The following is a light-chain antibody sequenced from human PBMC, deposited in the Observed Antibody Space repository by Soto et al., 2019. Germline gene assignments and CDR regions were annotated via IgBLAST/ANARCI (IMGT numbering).Light chain of an antibody. CDR2: GAS. CDR1: QSVTTR. V-gene: IGKV3-20*01. Sequence: IVLTQSPGSRSLSPRGIVTLSFMASQSVTTRLAWYQHKPGQAPTLLMSGASNRASGVPVRFSGSGSGTDFTLTITRLEPEDFALYYCQQYGGSPITFGLGTRLEIK. J-gene: IGKJ5*01. CDR3: QQYGGSPIT.